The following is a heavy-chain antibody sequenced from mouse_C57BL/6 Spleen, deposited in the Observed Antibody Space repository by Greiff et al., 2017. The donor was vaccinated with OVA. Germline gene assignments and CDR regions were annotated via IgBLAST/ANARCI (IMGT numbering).Heavy chain of an antibody. V-gene: IGHV1-9*01. J-gene: IGHJ2*01. CDR2: ILPGSGST. D-gene: IGHD2-4*01. Sequence: VQLQQPGAELMKPGASVKLSCKATGYTFTGYWIEWVKQRPGHGLEWIGEILPGSGSTKYHAKFKGTATFTADTSSNTAYIQLSSLTTDDSAVYYCAVYYDYHFDYWGKGTTLTVSS. CDR1: GYTFTGYW. CDR3: AVYYDYHFDY.